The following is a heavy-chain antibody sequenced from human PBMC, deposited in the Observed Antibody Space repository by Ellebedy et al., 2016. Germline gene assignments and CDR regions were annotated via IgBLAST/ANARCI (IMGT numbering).Heavy chain of an antibody. CDR1: GYTLTELS. CDR3: ARGVGSGWFDP. D-gene: IGHD2-15*01. Sequence: ASVKVSCKVSGYTLTELSIHWVRQAPVKGLEWMGGFDPEYGETIYAQKFQGRVTMTEDTSTDTAYMELSSLRSEDTAVYYCARGVGSGWFDPWGQGTLVTVSS. CDR2: FDPEYGET. J-gene: IGHJ5*02. V-gene: IGHV1-24*01.